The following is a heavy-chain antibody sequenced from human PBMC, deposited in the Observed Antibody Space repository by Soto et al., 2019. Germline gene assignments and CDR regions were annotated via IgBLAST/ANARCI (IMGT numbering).Heavy chain of an antibody. CDR1: GFSLSTSGVG. V-gene: IGHV2-5*02. D-gene: IGHD5-12*01. J-gene: IGHJ4*02. Sequence: QITLKESGPTLVKPTQTLTLTCTFSGFSLSTSGVGVGWIRQPPGKALEWLALIYWDDDKRYSPSLKSRLTITKDTSKNQVVLTMTNMDPVDTATYDCARPSEVATKIDYWGQGTLVTVSS. CDR3: ARPSEVATKIDY. CDR2: IYWDDDK.